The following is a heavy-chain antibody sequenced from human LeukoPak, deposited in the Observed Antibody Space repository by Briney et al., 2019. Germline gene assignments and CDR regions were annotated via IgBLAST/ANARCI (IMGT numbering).Heavy chain of an antibody. CDR3: AKDPNGDYIGGFDM. CDR1: GFISNNYA. J-gene: IGHJ3*02. CDR2: ISASGSRT. V-gene: IGHV3-23*01. Sequence: GGSLRLSCEGSGFISNNYAMSWVRQAPGKRPEWVSGISASGSRTHYADSVKGRFIISRDSSKNMVFLQMNSPRVEDTALYFCAKDPNGDYIGGFDMWGQGTMVTVSS. D-gene: IGHD2-15*01.